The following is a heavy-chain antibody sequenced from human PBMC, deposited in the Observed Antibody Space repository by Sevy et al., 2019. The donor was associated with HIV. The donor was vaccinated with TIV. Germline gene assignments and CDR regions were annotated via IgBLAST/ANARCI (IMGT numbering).Heavy chain of an antibody. CDR1: GYTFTSYD. J-gene: IGHJ3*02. Sequence: ASVKVSCKASGYTFTSYDINWVRQATGHGLEWMGWMNPNSGNTGYAQKFQGRVTMTRNTSISTAYMELSSLRSEDTAVYYCARGPYYYDSSGYYATLAFDIWGQGTMVTVSS. V-gene: IGHV1-8*01. CDR2: MNPNSGNT. CDR3: ARGPYYYDSSGYYATLAFDI. D-gene: IGHD3-22*01.